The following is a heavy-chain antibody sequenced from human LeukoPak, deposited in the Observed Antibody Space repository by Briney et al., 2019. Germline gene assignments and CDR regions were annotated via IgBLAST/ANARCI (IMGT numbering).Heavy chain of an antibody. CDR1: GFTFSTYG. CDR2: VTGSGGST. V-gene: IGHV3-23*01. D-gene: IGHD6-13*01. CDR3: AKITAAAGTAY. J-gene: IGHJ4*02. Sequence: GGSLRLSCAASGFTFSTYGMSWVRQAPGKGLDWVSSVTGSGGSTYYADSVKGRFTVSRDNSKNTLYLQMNSLRAEDTAVYYCAKITAAAGTAYWGQGSLVTVSS.